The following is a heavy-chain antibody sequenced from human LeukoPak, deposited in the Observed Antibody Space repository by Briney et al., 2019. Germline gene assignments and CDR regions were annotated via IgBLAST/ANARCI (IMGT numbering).Heavy chain of an antibody. Sequence: PSETLSLTCTVSGGSFRSSSYYWGWIRQTPGKGLEWIGDIYHSGSTYYNPSLKSRVIISVDRSKNQFSLKLSSVTAADTAVYYCARGPYSGSCDWFDPWGQGTLVTVSS. V-gene: IGHV4-39*07. D-gene: IGHD1-26*01. CDR1: GGSFRSSSYY. CDR2: IYHSGST. J-gene: IGHJ5*02. CDR3: ARGPYSGSCDWFDP.